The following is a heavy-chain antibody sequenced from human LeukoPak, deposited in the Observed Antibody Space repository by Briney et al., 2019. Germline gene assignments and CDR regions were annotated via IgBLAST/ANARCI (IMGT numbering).Heavy chain of an antibody. V-gene: IGHV5-51*01. CDR1: GYSFTSYW. D-gene: IGHD1-7*01. J-gene: IGHJ4*02. Sequence: GESLKISCKGSGYSFTSYWIGWVRQMPGKGLEWMGIIYPGDSDTRYSPSFQGQVTISADKSISTAYLQWSSLKASDTAMYYCARQQGGWNRNYGLVDYWGQGTLVTVSS. CDR2: IYPGDSDT. CDR3: ARQQGGWNRNYGLVDY.